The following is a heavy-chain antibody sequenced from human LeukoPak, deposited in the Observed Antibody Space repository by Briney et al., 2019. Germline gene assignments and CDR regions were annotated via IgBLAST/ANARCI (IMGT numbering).Heavy chain of an antibody. CDR2: ISSGGSPI. J-gene: IGHJ4*02. V-gene: IGHV3-11*04. CDR3: ATSSLYFDN. CDR1: GFTFSDSY. Sequence: PGGSLRLSCAASGFTFSDSYMSWIRQAPGKGLQWLSFISSGGSPIKYADSVKGRFTISRDDAKNSLYLQMNSLRAEDTAVYYCATSSLYFDNWGQGTLVTVSS.